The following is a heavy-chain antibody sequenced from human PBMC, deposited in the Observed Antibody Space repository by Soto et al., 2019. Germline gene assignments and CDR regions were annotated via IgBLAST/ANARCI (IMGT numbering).Heavy chain of an antibody. CDR1: GFTFSSYA. CDR3: AKDGMATIPRYYFDY. J-gene: IGHJ4*02. D-gene: IGHD5-12*01. V-gene: IGHV3-23*01. CDR2: ISGSGGST. Sequence: AGSLRLSCAASGFTFSSYAMSWVRQAPGKGLEWVSAISGSGGSTYYADSVKGRFTISRDNSKNTLYLQMNSLRAEDTAVYYCAKDGMATIPRYYFDYWGQGTLVTVSS.